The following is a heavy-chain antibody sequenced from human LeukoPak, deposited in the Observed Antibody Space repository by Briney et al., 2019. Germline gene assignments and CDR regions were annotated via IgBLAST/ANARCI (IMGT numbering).Heavy chain of an antibody. V-gene: IGHV1-3*01. CDR1: GYTFTGYA. J-gene: IGHJ4*02. CDR3: ARDRVSVTTSLDY. CDR2: INAGNGNT. D-gene: IGHD4-17*01. Sequence: ASVKVSCKASGYTFTGYAMHWVRQAPGQRLEWMGWINAGNGNTKYSQKFQGRVTITRDTSASTAYMELSSLRSEDTAVYYCARDRVSVTTSLDYWGQGTLVTVSS.